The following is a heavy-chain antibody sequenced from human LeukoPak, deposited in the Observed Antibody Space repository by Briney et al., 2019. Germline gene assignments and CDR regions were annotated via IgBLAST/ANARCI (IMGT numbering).Heavy chain of an antibody. CDR3: ARNVGSGFDY. J-gene: IGHJ4*02. Sequence: GASVKVSCKASGYTFTNYYMHWVRQAPGQGLEWMGFINPSGGSTSYAQKFQGRVTMTRDTSTSTVYMDLSSLRSEDTAVYYCARNVGSGFDYWGQGTLVTVSS. CDR2: INPSGGST. D-gene: IGHD1-1*01. CDR1: GYTFTNYY. V-gene: IGHV1-46*01.